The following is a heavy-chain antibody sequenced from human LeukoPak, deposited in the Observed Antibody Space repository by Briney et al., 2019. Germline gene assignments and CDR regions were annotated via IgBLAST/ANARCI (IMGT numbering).Heavy chain of an antibody. Sequence: PSETLSLTCTVSGGSISSYYWSWIRQPPGKGLEWIGYIYYSGSTNYNPSLKSRVTISVDTSKNQFSLKLSSVTAADTAVYYCARVMSDTAMAYYFDYWGQGTLVTVSS. V-gene: IGHV4-59*01. CDR2: IYYSGST. D-gene: IGHD5-18*01. J-gene: IGHJ4*02. CDR1: GGSISSYY. CDR3: ARVMSDTAMAYYFDY.